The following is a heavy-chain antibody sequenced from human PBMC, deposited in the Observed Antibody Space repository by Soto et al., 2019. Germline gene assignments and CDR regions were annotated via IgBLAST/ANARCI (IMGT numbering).Heavy chain of an antibody. J-gene: IGHJ3*02. D-gene: IGHD3-10*01. CDR1: GDSINNYS. V-gene: IGHV4-4*07. CDR3: AGYNYGSYAFDI. Sequence: WETLSLTCTVSGDSINNYSWSWIRQPAGKGLEWIGRIYTSGTTNYNPSLKSRITMSVDTSKNQFSLKLSSVTAADTAVYYCAGYNYGSYAFDIWGQGTRVT. CDR2: IYTSGTT.